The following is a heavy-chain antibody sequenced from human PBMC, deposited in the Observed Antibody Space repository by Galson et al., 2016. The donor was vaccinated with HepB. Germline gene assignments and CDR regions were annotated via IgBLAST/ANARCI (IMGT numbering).Heavy chain of an antibody. J-gene: IGHJ6*04. CDR1: GFTFSIHD. CDR3: TRGKSLWTMPWNYGLDV. CDR2: IETSGAT. D-gene: IGHD2-2*01. V-gene: IGHV3-13*01. Sequence: SLRLSCAASGFTFSIHDMHWVRQATGKGLEWVSAIETSGATYYPDSVKGRFTTSRENGKNSLHLQMDSLRAGDTAVYYCTRGKSLWTMPWNYGLDVWGKGTTVTVSS.